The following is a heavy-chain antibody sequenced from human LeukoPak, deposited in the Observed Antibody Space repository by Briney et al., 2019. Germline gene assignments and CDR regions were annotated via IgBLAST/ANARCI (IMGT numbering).Heavy chain of an antibody. CDR1: GFTFSNAW. V-gene: IGHV3-53*01. D-gene: IGHD3-10*01. CDR2: IYSDGRT. Sequence: GGSLRLSCAASGFTFSNAWMSWVRQAPGKGLEWVSVIYSDGRTCYADSVKGRFTISRDISKNTLFLQMTSLRAEDTAVYYCAKLKGWYGEGYFDYWGQGTLVTVSS. CDR3: AKLKGWYGEGYFDY. J-gene: IGHJ4*02.